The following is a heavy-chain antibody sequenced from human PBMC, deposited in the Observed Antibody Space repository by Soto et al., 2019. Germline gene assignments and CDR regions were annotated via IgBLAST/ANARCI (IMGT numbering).Heavy chain of an antibody. Sequence: QVQLVQSGAAVRKPGSSVTVSCKASGGTFTKYAITWVLQAPRQGLEWMGGIVPLSGTTNYAQKFRGRVTISGDVSTSTAYLELSSLRSEDTAVYYCASGLGCRGGSSGRPDYAVDVCGQATMIIVSS. J-gene: IGHJ3*01. V-gene: IGHV1-69*01. CDR1: GGTFTKYA. CDR3: ASGLGCRGGSSGRPDYAVDV. CDR2: IVPLSGTT. D-gene: IGHD3-22*01.